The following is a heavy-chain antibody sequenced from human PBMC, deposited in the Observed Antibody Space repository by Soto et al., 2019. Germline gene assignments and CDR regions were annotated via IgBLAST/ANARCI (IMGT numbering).Heavy chain of an antibody. V-gene: IGHV3-23*01. D-gene: IGHD3-10*01. Sequence: PVGSLRLSCAASGFTFSSYAMSWVRQAPGKGLEWVSAISGSGGSTYYADSVKGRFTISRDNSKNTLYLQMNSLRAEDTAVYYCAKDLPTLWFGELQIYYYGMDVWGQGTTVTVSS. CDR2: ISGSGGST. CDR1: GFTFSSYA. J-gene: IGHJ6*02. CDR3: AKDLPTLWFGELQIYYYGMDV.